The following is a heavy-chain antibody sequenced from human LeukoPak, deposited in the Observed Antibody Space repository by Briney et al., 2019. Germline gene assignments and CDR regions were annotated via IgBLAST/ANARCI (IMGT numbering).Heavy chain of an antibody. CDR3: ARDLGY. Sequence: SETLSLTCTVSGGSIRSTTYYWGWIRQPPGKGLEWIGDISDGGRTYNNPSLKSRVTISVDTSKNQFSLKLSSVTAADTAVYYCARDLGYWGQGTLVTVSS. CDR1: GGSIRSTTYY. V-gene: IGHV4-39*07. J-gene: IGHJ4*02. CDR2: ISDGGRT.